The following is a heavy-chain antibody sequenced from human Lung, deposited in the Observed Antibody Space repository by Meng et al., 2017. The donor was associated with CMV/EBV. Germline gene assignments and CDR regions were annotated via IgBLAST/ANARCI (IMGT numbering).Heavy chain of an antibody. D-gene: IGHD1-26*01. CDR2: ISAYNGNT. Sequence: AAXXVSXKPSGYTFHSYGISWVRQAPGQGLEWMGWISAYNGNTNYEPKPQGRVTMTTDTSPSTAYMELRSLRPDDTAVYYCARIGATSSYYYGIDVWGQGTMVTVSS. CDR3: ARIGATSSYYYGIDV. V-gene: IGHV1-18*01. CDR1: GYTFHSYG. J-gene: IGHJ6*02.